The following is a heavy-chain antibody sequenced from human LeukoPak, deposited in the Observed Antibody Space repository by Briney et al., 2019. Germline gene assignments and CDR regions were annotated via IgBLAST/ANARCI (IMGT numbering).Heavy chain of an antibody. D-gene: IGHD2-15*01. Sequence: SEALSLTCTVSGGSVSTSDSFWVWIRQPPGKGLEGIGSMYYSVSAFYNPAHKRRITISVDTSKKQYHQRLGPVTAADTAVYYCARNGGSNLDWSDYWGQGALVTVSS. CDR2: MYYSVSA. CDR3: ARNGGSNLDWSDY. J-gene: IGHJ4*02. CDR1: GGSVSTSDSF. V-gene: IGHV4-39*01.